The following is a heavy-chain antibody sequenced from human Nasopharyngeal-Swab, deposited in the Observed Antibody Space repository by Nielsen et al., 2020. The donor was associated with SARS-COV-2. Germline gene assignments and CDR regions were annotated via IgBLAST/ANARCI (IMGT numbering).Heavy chain of an antibody. CDR1: GFTFDDYG. CDR2: INWNGGST. Sequence: GESLKISCAASGFTFDDYGMSWVRQAPGKGLEWVSGINWNGGSTGYADSVKGRFTISRDNAKNSLYLHMNSLSAEDTAVYYCARGDYGDYAGMGVDYWGQGTLVTVSS. J-gene: IGHJ4*02. V-gene: IGHV3-20*04. D-gene: IGHD4-17*01. CDR3: ARGDYGDYAGMGVDY.